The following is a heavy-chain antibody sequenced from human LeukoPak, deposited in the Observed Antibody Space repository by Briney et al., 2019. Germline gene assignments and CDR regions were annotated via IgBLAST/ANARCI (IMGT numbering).Heavy chain of an antibody. CDR2: INPNSGGT. CDR1: GYTFTGYY. CDR3: ARVPGYSYGDNMLDY. D-gene: IGHD5-18*01. Sequence: GASVKVSCKASGYTFTGYYMHWVRQAPGQGLEWMGWINPNSGGTNYAQKFQGRVTMTRDTSISTAYMELSRLRSDDTAVYYCARVPGYSYGDNMLDYWGQGTLVTVSS. J-gene: IGHJ4*02. V-gene: IGHV1-2*02.